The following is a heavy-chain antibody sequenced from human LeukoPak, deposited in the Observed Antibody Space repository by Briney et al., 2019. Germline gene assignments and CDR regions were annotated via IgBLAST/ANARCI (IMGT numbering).Heavy chain of an antibody. Sequence: SEALSLTCTVSGGSISSYYWSWIRQPPGKGLEWIGYIYYSGSTNYNPSLKSRVTISVDTSKNQFSLKLSSVTAADTAVYYCARVLAYYYDSSGYYAGNDAFDIWGQGTMVTVSS. D-gene: IGHD3-22*01. V-gene: IGHV4-59*01. CDR3: ARVLAYYYDSSGYYAGNDAFDI. CDR2: IYYSGST. J-gene: IGHJ3*02. CDR1: GGSISSYY.